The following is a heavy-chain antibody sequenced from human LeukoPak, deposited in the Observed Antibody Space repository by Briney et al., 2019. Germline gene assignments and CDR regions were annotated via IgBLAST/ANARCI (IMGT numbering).Heavy chain of an antibody. D-gene: IGHD2-21*02. Sequence: GESLKISCKGPRHSFHSHWIGWVRLMPGKGLEWMGIIYPGDSDTRYSLSFQGQVTISADKSISTAYLQWNSLEASDSAIYYCARRGDSDFRIDWGQGTLVTFSS. CDR3: ARRGDSDFRID. CDR1: RHSFHSHW. CDR2: IYPGDSDT. J-gene: IGHJ4*02. V-gene: IGHV5-51*01.